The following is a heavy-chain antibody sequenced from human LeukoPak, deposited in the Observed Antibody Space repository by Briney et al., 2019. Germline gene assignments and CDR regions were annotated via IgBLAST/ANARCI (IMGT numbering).Heavy chain of an antibody. CDR2: ISWNGGSI. D-gene: IGHD5-18*01. CDR3: AKDRRAQLWGNAFDI. Sequence: PGVPELSCVASGFTFDDYAMHWVRQAPGKGLEWVSGISWNGGSIGYVDSVKGRFTISRDNAKNSLYLQMNSLSAEDTAVYYCAKDRRAQLWGNAFDIWGQGTMVTVSS. J-gene: IGHJ3*02. V-gene: IGHV3-9*01. CDR1: GFTFDDYA.